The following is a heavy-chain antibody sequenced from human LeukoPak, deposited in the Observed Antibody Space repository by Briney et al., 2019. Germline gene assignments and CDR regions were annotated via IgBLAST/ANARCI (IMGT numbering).Heavy chain of an antibody. Sequence: PGRSLRLSCAASGFTFSNHAMSWVCQAPGKGLRWVAVISGGGRTTEYEDFVKGRFTISRDNSKNTLSLQMNSLTVEDTAIYFCAKNVVVKRYIDFWGQGTLVTVSS. CDR2: ISGGGRTT. V-gene: IGHV3-23*01. CDR3: AKNVVVKRYIDF. J-gene: IGHJ4*02. CDR1: GFTFSNHA. D-gene: IGHD2-15*01.